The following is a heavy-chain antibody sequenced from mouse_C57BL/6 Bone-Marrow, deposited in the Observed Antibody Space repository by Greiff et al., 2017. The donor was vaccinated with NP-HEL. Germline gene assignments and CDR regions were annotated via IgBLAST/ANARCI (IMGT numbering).Heavy chain of an antibody. D-gene: IGHD5-1*01. Sequence: EVQGVESGGDLVKPGGSLKLSCAASGFTFSSYGMSWVRQTPDKRLEWVATISSGGSYTYYPDSVKGRFTISRDNAKNTLYLQISSLKSEDTAMYYCARLPHYFDYWGQGTTLTVSS. J-gene: IGHJ2*01. CDR3: ARLPHYFDY. CDR2: ISSGGSYT. CDR1: GFTFSSYG. V-gene: IGHV5-6*01.